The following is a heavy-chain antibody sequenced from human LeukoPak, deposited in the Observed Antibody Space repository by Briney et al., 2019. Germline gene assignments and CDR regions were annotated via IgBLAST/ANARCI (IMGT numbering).Heavy chain of an antibody. CDR1: GFTFSSYA. CDR2: ISGSGGST. CDR3: AKDSIVVVTAAFDY. V-gene: IGHV3-23*01. D-gene: IGHD2-21*02. Sequence: GGSLRLSCAASGFTFSSYAMSWVRQAPGKGLEWVSAISGSGGSTYYADSVKGWFTISRDNSKNTLYLQMNSLRAEDTAVYYCAKDSIVVVTAAFDYWGQGTLVTVSS. J-gene: IGHJ4*02.